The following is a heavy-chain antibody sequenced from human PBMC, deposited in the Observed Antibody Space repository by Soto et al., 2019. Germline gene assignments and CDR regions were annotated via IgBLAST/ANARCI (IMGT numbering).Heavy chain of an antibody. Sequence: AETLSLTCTVSGGSIRSTGYYGGWLRQPPGKGLEWIGTIYYSGSTYYNPSLKSRVTMSVDSAKNQFSLRLSSVTAADTAIYYCARQYTWNYVSWFDPWGQGTPVTVSA. CDR2: IYYSGST. V-gene: IGHV4-39*01. CDR1: GGSIRSTGYY. D-gene: IGHD1-7*01. CDR3: ARQYTWNYVSWFDP. J-gene: IGHJ5*02.